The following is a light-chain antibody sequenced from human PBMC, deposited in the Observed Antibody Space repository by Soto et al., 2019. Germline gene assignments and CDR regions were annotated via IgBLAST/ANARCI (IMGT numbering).Light chain of an antibody. CDR2: STN. CDR1: TGAVTSGYY. Sequence: QAVVNQEPSLTVSPGGTVTLTCASSTGAVTSGYYPSWFQQKPGHAPRALFYSTNNKHSWTPARFSGSLLGGKAALTLSGVQPEDEAEYFCLLYCGGAPYVFGTGTKLTVL. V-gene: IGLV7-43*01. J-gene: IGLJ1*01. CDR3: LLYCGGAPYV.